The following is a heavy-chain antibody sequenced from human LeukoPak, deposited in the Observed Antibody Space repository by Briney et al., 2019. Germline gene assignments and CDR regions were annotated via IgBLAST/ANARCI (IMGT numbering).Heavy chain of an antibody. Sequence: GASVKVSCKASGYTLTGYSIHWVRQAPGQGLEWMGWINPNSGDTDYAQIFQGRVTMTKDTSISTAYMELSRLRSDDTAVYFCARAIAVVDYWGQGTLVTVSS. CDR3: ARAIAVVDY. CDR2: INPNSGDT. V-gene: IGHV1-2*02. D-gene: IGHD6-19*01. J-gene: IGHJ4*02. CDR1: GYTLTGYS.